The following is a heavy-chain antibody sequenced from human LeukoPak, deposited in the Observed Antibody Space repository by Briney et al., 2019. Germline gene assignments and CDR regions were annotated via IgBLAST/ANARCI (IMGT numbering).Heavy chain of an antibody. CDR1: GGTFSSYA. CDR3: ARHVKRSGYYTDELDY. Sequence: SVKVSCEASGGTFSSYAISWVRQAPGQGLEWMGGIIPIFGTANYAQKFQGRVTITADESTSTAYMELSSLRSEDTAVYYCARHVKRSGYYTDELDYWGQGTLVTVSS. J-gene: IGHJ4*02. V-gene: IGHV1-69*13. CDR2: IIPIFGTA. D-gene: IGHD3-22*01.